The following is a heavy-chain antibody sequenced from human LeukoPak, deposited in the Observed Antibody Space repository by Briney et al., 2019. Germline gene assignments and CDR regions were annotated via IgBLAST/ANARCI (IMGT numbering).Heavy chain of an antibody. CDR3: AKDPWGSSSF. D-gene: IGHD6-6*01. CDR2: ISGSGSHI. Sequence: GGSLRLSCGASGFTFSDYSVNWVRQAPGKGLEWVSPISGSGSHIYYADSLKGRFTISRDNAKNSVSLQTNSLRADDTAVYYCAKDPWGSSSFWGQGTLVIVSS. CDR1: GFTFSDYS. J-gene: IGHJ4*02. V-gene: IGHV3-21*06.